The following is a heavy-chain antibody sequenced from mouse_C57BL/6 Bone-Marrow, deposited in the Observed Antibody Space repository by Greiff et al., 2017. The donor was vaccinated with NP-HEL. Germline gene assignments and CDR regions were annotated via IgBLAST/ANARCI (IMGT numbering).Heavy chain of an antibody. CDR1: GYTFTSYG. V-gene: IGHV1-81*01. CDR2: IYPRSGNT. D-gene: IGHD3-2*02. CDR3: AREDSSN. J-gene: IGHJ2*01. Sequence: VQLQESGAELARPGASVKLSCKASGYTFTSYGISWVKQRTGQGLEWIGEIYPRSGNTSYNETFNGKATLTADKSSSTAYRELSSLTSEDSAVYFCAREDSSNWGQGTTLTVSS.